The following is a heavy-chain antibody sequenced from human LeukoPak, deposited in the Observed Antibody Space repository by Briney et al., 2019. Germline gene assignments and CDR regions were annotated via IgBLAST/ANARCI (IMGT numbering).Heavy chain of an antibody. D-gene: IGHD2-15*01. CDR3: ARDIAVVVAATHWYFDL. Sequence: SETLSLTCTVSGGSISSYYWSWIRQPAGKGLEWIGRIYTSGSTNYNPSLKSRVTMSVDTSKNQFSLKLSSVTAADTAVYYCARDIAVVVAATHWYFDLWGRGTLVTVSS. J-gene: IGHJ2*01. CDR1: GGSISSYY. V-gene: IGHV4-4*07. CDR2: IYTSGST.